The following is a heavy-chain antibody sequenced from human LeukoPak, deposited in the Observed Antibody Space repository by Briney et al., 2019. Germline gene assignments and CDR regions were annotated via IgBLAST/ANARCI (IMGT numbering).Heavy chain of an antibody. CDR2: ISYDGSNK. CDR3: ARGGTYCSSTSCYVWGFDY. J-gene: IGHJ4*02. CDR1: GFTFSSYA. V-gene: IGHV3-30-3*01. D-gene: IGHD2-2*01. Sequence: GSSLRLSCAASGFTFSSYAMHWVRQAPGKGLEWVAVISYDGSNKYYADSVKGRFTISRDNSKNTLYLQMNSLRAEDTAVYYCARGGTYCSSTSCYVWGFDYWGQGTLVTVSS.